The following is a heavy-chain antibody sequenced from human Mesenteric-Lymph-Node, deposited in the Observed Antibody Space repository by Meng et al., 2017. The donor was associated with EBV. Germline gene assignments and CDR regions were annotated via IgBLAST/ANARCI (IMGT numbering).Heavy chain of an antibody. V-gene: IGHV1-69-2*01. CDR3: ATAYGDSSEGFDY. J-gene: IGHJ4*02. CDR1: GYTFTDYD. Sequence: EVQLVQSGAEVTKPAATVKISCKVSGYTFTDYDIHWVQQAPGKGLEWMGLVDPEEGKGIYAEKFQGRLTITADTSTDTAYMELSSLRSEDTAVYHCATAYGDSSEGFDYWGQGTLVTVDS. D-gene: IGHD4-17*01. CDR2: VDPEEGKG.